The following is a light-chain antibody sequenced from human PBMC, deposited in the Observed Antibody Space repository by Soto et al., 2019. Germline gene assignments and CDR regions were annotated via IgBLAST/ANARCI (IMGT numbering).Light chain of an antibody. CDR2: DVG. J-gene: IGLJ1*01. CDR3: RSYTSTSTRV. Sequence: QSALTQPASVSGSPGQSITISCTGTSGDIGAYNYVSWYQQHPGKAPKLIIYDVGNRPSGVSSRFSGSKSGNTASLTISGLQSEDEADYYCRSYTSTSTRVLGTGTKVTVL. CDR1: SGDIGAYNY. V-gene: IGLV2-14*03.